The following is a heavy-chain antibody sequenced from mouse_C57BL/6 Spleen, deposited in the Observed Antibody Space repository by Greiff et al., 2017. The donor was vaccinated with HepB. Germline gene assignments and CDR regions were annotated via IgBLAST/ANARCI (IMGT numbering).Heavy chain of an antibody. J-gene: IGHJ3*01. CDR3: ARSVYYGSSYPAWFAY. CDR1: GYTFTSYW. V-gene: IGHV1-7*01. Sequence: VQLQQSGAELAKPGASVKLSCKASGYTFTSYWMHWVKQRPGQGLEWIGYINPSSGYTKYNQKFKDKATLTADKYSSTAYMQLSSLTYEDSAVYYCARSVYYGSSYPAWFAYWGQGTLVTVSA. CDR2: INPSSGYT. D-gene: IGHD1-1*01.